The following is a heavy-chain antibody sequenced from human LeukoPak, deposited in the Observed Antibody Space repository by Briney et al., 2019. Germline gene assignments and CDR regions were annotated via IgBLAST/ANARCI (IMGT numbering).Heavy chain of an antibody. Sequence: SVKVSCKASGGTFSSYAISWVRQAPGQGLEWMGGIFPIFGTANYAQKFQGRVTITADESTSTAYMELSSLRSEDTAVYYCAREELYRTTVTTFTQKRFDPWGQGTLVTVSS. CDR1: GGTFSSYA. J-gene: IGHJ5*02. CDR2: IFPIFGTA. CDR3: AREELYRTTVTTFTQKRFDP. D-gene: IGHD4-11*01. V-gene: IGHV1-69*01.